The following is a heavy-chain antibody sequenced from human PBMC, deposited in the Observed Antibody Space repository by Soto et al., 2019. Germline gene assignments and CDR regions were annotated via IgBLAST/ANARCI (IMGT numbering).Heavy chain of an antibody. D-gene: IGHD2-2*01. CDR3: ARVRGEIVVVPAATPYYYYGMDV. CDR1: GYTFTSYG. V-gene: IGHV1-18*01. Sequence: QVPLVQSGAEVKKPGASVKVSCKASGYTFTSYGISWVRQAPGQGLEWMGWISAYNGNTNYAQKLQGRVTMTTDTTTSTAYMELRSLRSDDTAVYYCARVRGEIVVVPAATPYYYYGMDVWGQGTTVTVSS. J-gene: IGHJ6*02. CDR2: ISAYNGNT.